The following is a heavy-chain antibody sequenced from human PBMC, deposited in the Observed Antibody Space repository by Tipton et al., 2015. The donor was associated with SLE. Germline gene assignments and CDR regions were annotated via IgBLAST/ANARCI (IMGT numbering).Heavy chain of an antibody. Sequence: TLSLTCAVSGYSISSGYYWGWIRQPPGKGLEWIGSIYHSGSTYYNPSLKSRVTISVDTSKNQFSLKLSSVTAADTAVYYCARHVAGIDEAAHDYWGQGTLVTVSS. CDR3: ARHVAGIDEAAHDY. D-gene: IGHD2-15*01. V-gene: IGHV4-38-2*01. CDR2: IYHSGST. J-gene: IGHJ4*02. CDR1: GYSISSGYY.